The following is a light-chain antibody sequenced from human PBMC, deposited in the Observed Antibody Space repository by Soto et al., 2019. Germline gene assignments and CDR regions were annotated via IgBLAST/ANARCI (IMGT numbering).Light chain of an antibody. CDR3: QQLNSYPIT. Sequence: DIQMTQSPSSLSASVGDRVTITCQASQDISNYLNWYQQKPGKAPKLLIYAASTLQSGVPSRFSGSGSGTEFTLTISSLQPEDFATYYCQQLNSYPITFGQGTRLEI. J-gene: IGKJ5*01. V-gene: IGKV1-9*01. CDR2: AAS. CDR1: QDISNY.